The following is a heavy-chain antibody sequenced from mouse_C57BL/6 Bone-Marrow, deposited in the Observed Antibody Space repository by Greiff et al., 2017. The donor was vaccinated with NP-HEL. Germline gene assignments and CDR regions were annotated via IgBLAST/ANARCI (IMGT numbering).Heavy chain of an antibody. D-gene: IGHD2-1*01. CDR2: IWSGGST. J-gene: IGHJ1*03. CDR3: ARNSYGNYVGYFDV. V-gene: IGHV2-2*01. Sequence: VKLMESGPGLVQPSQSLSITCTVSGFSLTSYGVHWVRQSPGKGLEWLGVIWSGGSTAYNAAFISRLSISKDNSKSQVFFKMNSLQADDTAIYYCARNSYGNYVGYFDVWGTGTTVTVSS. CDR1: GFSLTSYG.